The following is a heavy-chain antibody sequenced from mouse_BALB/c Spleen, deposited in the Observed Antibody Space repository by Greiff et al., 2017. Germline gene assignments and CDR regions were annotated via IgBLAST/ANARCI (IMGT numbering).Heavy chain of an antibody. CDR2: INPSNGGT. V-gene: IGHV1S16*01. J-gene: IGHJ3*01. CDR3: TMPHSLLRLPCFAY. D-gene: IGHD1-2*01. CDR1: GYTFTSYY. Sequence: QVQLQQSGAELVKPGASVKLSCKASGYTFTSYYMYWVKKRHGQGLEWIGEINPSNGGTNFNEKFKSKATLTVDKSSSTAYMQLSSLTSEDSAVYYYTMPHSLLRLPCFAYWSQETLVTVS.